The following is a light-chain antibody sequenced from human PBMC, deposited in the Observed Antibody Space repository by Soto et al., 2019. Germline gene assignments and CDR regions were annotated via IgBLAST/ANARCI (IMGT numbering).Light chain of an antibody. J-gene: IGKJ4*02. V-gene: IGKV3-15*01. CDR2: GAS. CDR3: QQYDNWPLT. Sequence: MVLTQPPATLLVSPGERVTLSCSASQSDSSNLAWYQQKPGQAPTLIIYGASTRATGIPARFSGSGSGTEFTLTISSLQSEDFAVYYCQQYDNWPLTFGGGTKVDIK. CDR1: QSDSSN.